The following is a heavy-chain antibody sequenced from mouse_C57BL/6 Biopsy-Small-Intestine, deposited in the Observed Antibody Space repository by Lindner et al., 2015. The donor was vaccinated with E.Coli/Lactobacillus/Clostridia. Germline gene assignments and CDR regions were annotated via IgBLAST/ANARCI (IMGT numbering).Heavy chain of an antibody. CDR1: GFNIKDDY. J-gene: IGHJ3*01. D-gene: IGHD1-1*01. Sequence: VQLQESGAELVRPGASVKSSCTASGFNIKDDYMHWVKQRPEQGLEWIGWIDPENGDTEYASKFQGKATITADTSSNTAYLQLSSLTSEDTAVYYCTTRYYGSPFAYWGQGTLVTVSA. CDR2: IDPENGDT. CDR3: TTRYYGSPFAY. V-gene: IGHV14-4*01.